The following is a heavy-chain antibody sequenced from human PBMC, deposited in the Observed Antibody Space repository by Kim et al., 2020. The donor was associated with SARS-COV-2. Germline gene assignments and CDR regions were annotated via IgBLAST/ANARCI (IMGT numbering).Heavy chain of an antibody. J-gene: IGHJ5*02. CDR3: ARVPRTQWLVPGWFDP. Sequence: GGSLRLSCAASGFTFSDYYMSWIRQAPGKGLEWVSYISSSSSYTNYADSVKGRFTISRDNAKNSLYLQMNSLRAEDTAVYYCARVPRTQWLVPGWFDPWGQGTLVTVSS. D-gene: IGHD6-19*01. V-gene: IGHV3-11*05. CDR2: ISSSSSYT. CDR1: GFTFSDYY.